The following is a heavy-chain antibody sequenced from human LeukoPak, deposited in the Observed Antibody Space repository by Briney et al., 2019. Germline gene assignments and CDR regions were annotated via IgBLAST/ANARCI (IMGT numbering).Heavy chain of an antibody. CDR1: GFTFSSYA. CDR2: ISYDGSNK. D-gene: IGHD6-13*01. CDR3: AREYEQQLVRTLDY. J-gene: IGHJ4*02. Sequence: PGRSLRLSCAASGFTFSSYAMHWVRQAPGKGLEWVAVISYDGSNKYYADSVKGRFTISGDNSKNTLYLQMNSLRAEDTAVYYCAREYEQQLVRTLDYWGQGTLVTVSS. V-gene: IGHV3-30-3*01.